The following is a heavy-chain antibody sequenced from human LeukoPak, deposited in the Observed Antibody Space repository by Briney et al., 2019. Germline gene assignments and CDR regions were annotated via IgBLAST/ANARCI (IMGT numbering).Heavy chain of an antibody. Sequence: SETLSLTCTVSGGSISSGSYYWSWIRQPAGKGLEWIGRIYTSGSTNYNPSLKSRVTISVDTSKNQFSLKLSSVTAADTAVYYCARDSVVSSTWYYYYMDVWGKGTTVTVSS. CDR2: IYTSGST. CDR1: GGSISSGSYY. D-gene: IGHD2-2*01. CDR3: ARDSVVSSTWYYYYMDV. V-gene: IGHV4-61*02. J-gene: IGHJ6*03.